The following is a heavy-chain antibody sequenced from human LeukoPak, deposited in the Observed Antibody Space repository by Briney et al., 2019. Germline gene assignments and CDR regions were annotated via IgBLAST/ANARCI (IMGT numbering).Heavy chain of an antibody. CDR1: GFTFSSYT. CDR2: ISSSSSNI. J-gene: IGHJ4*02. Sequence: GSLRLSCAASGFTFSSYTMNWVRQAPGKGLEWVSSISSSSSNIYYADSVKGRFTISRDNAKNSVYLQMNSLRAEDTAVYYCARGRPIDYWGQGTLVTVSS. V-gene: IGHV3-21*01. D-gene: IGHD1-1*01. CDR3: ARGRPIDY.